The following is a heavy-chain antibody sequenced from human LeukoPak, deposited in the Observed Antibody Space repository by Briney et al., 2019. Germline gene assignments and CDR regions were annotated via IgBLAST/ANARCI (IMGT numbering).Heavy chain of an antibody. CDR2: IRSKANSYAT. D-gene: IGHD1-26*01. J-gene: IGHJ3*02. CDR1: GFTFSGSA. CDR3: TRHGRWQGAFDI. Sequence: GGSLKLSCAASGFTFSGSAMHWVRQASGKGLEWVGRIRSKANSYATAYAASVKGRFTISRDDSKNTAYLQMNSLKTEDTAVYYCTRHGRWQGAFDIWGQGTMVTVSS. V-gene: IGHV3-73*01.